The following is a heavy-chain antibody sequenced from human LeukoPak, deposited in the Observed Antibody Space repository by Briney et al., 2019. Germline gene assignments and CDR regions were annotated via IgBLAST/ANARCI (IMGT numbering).Heavy chain of an antibody. CDR2: IYWNDDK. CDR3: AHLSGSYYRFDY. Sequence: TLSLTCTVSGGSISSYYWSWIRQPPGKALEWLALIYWNDDKRYSPSLKSRLTITKDTSKNQVVLTMTNMDPVDTATYYCAHLSGSYYRFDYWGQGTLVTVSS. CDR1: GGSISSYYW. J-gene: IGHJ4*02. D-gene: IGHD1-26*01. V-gene: IGHV2-5*01.